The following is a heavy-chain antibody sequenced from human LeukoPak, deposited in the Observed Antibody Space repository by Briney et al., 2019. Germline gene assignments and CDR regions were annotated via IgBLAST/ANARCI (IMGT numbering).Heavy chain of an antibody. D-gene: IGHD3-10*01. CDR2: INHSGST. Sequence: SETLSLTCAAYGGSFSGYYWSWIRQPPGKGLEWIGEINHSGSTNYNPSLKSRVTMSVDTSKNQFSLRLTSVTAADTAVYYCARGGNYYDSGSYYWFDPWGQGTLVTVSS. CDR3: ARGGNYYDSGSYYWFDP. V-gene: IGHV4-34*01. J-gene: IGHJ5*02. CDR1: GGSFSGYY.